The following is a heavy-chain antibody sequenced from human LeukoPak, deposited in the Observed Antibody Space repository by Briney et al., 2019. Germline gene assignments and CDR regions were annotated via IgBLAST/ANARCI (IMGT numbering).Heavy chain of an antibody. CDR1: GYTFTSYD. Sequence: ASVKVSCKASGYTFTSYDINWVRQAAGQEREWMGWMYPNSGNTGYAQKSQSRVTMTRNTSTSTAYMELSSLRSEDTAVYYCARARKQQLVRFDYWGQGTLVTVS. V-gene: IGHV1-8*01. CDR2: MYPNSGNT. D-gene: IGHD6-13*01. J-gene: IGHJ4*02. CDR3: ARARKQQLVRFDY.